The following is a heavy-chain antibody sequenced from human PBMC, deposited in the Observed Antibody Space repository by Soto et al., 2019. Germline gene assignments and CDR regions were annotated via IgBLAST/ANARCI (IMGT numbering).Heavy chain of an antibody. J-gene: IGHJ5*02. CDR1: GGSISSGGYY. Sequence: QVQLRESGPGLVKPSQTLSLTCTVSGGSISSGGYYWSWIRQHPGKGLEWIGYIYYSGRTYYNPSLKSRVKISVDTSKNQFSLKLSSVTAADTAVYYCARRFFSTAENWFDPWGQGTLVTVSS. CDR3: ARRFFSTAENWFDP. V-gene: IGHV4-31*03. CDR2: IYYSGRT. D-gene: IGHD2-2*01.